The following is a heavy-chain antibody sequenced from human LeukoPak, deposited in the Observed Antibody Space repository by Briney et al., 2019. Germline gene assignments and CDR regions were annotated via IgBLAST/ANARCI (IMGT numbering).Heavy chain of an antibody. J-gene: IGHJ6*02. Sequence: ASVKVSCKASGGTFSSYAISWVRQAPGQGLEWMGRIIPILGIANYAQKFQGRVTITADKSTSTAYMELSSLRSEDTAVYYCARAIAAAVVSDDYGMDVWGQGTTVTVSS. CDR1: GGTFSSYA. V-gene: IGHV1-69*04. CDR2: IIPILGIA. D-gene: IGHD6-13*01. CDR3: ARAIAAAVVSDDYGMDV.